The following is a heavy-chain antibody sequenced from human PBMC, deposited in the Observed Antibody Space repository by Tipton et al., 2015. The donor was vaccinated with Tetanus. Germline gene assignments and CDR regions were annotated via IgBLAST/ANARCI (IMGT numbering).Heavy chain of an antibody. CDR3: AREADCSGGSCFSGDFDN. Sequence: SGFIFSSYGIHWVRQAPGKGLEWVADSWYDGTDKYYADSVKGRFTISRNNSKNPLYRQMNSLRAEDTAGYYCAREADCSGGSCFSGDFDNWGQGTQVTVPS. CDR2: SWYDGTDK. D-gene: IGHD2-15*01. CDR1: GFIFSSYG. J-gene: IGHJ4*02. V-gene: IGHV3-33*01.